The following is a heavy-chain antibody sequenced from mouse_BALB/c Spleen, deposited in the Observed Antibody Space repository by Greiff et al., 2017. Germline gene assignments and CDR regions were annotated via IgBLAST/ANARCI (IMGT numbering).Heavy chain of an antibody. CDR3: ARGALLRPYWYFDV. V-gene: IGHV3-2*02. CDR1: GYSITSDYA. J-gene: IGHJ1*01. D-gene: IGHD1-2*01. Sequence: EVQGVESGPGLVKPSQSLSLTCTVTGYSITSDYAWNWIRQFPGNKLEWMGYISYSGSTSYNPSLKSRISITRDTSKNQFFLQLNSVTTEDTATYYCARGALLRPYWYFDVWGAGTTVTVSS. CDR2: ISYSGST.